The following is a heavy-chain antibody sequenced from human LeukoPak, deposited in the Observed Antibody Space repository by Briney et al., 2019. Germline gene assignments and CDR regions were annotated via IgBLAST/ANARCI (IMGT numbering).Heavy chain of an antibody. V-gene: IGHV3-7*01. CDR1: GFTFSSYW. D-gene: IGHD6-19*01. CDR3: ARDQQWLVPRYYYYGMDV. Sequence: GGSLRLSCAASGFTFSSYWVSWVRQAPGKGLEWVANIKQDGSEKYYVDSVKGRFTISRDNAENSLYLQMNSLRAEDTAVYYCARDQQWLVPRYYYYGMDVWGQGTTVTVSS. CDR2: IKQDGSEK. J-gene: IGHJ6*02.